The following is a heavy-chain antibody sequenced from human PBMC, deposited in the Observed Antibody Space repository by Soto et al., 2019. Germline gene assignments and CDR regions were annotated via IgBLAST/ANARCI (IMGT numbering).Heavy chain of an antibody. V-gene: IGHV1-8*01. Sequence: QVQLVQSGAEVKKPGASVKVSCKASGYTFTSYGINWVRQATGQGLEWMGWMNPNSGNTGYAQKFQGRVTMTRNTSISTAYMELSSLRSEDTAVYYCARGRESIVVVTATLLDYWGQGTLVTVSS. CDR1: GYTFTSYG. D-gene: IGHD2-21*02. CDR2: MNPNSGNT. CDR3: ARGRESIVVVTATLLDY. J-gene: IGHJ4*02.